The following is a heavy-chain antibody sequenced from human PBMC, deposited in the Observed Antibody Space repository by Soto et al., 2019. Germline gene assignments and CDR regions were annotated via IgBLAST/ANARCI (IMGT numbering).Heavy chain of an antibody. J-gene: IGHJ6*02. CDR3: ARDGGTYGMEV. D-gene: IGHD3-3*01. V-gene: IGHV4-59*01. CDR2: IFYSGST. Sequence: SETLSLTCTVSGGSISSYYWSWIRQPPGKGLELIGYIFYSGSTNYNPSLKSRVTISVDTSKNQFSLKLSSVTAADTAVYYCARDGGTYGMEVWGQGTTVTVSS. CDR1: GGSISSYY.